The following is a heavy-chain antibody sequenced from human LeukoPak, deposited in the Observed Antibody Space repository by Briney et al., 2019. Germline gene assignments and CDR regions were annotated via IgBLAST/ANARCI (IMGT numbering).Heavy chain of an antibody. V-gene: IGHV3-53*01. CDR1: GFTVSSNY. J-gene: IGHJ3*02. Sequence: GGSLRLSCAASGFTVSSNYMSWVRQAPGKGLEWVSVIYSGGSTYYADPVKGRFTISRDNSKNTLYLQMNSLRAEDTAVYYCARVGLLDAFDIWGQGTMVTVSS. CDR3: ARVGLLDAFDI. CDR2: IYSGGST. D-gene: IGHD3-10*01.